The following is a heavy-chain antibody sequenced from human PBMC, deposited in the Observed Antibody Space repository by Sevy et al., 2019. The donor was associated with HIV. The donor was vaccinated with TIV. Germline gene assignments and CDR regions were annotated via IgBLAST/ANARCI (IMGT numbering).Heavy chain of an antibody. CDR1: GGTFSSYA. D-gene: IGHD2-21*02. V-gene: IGHV1-69*06. CDR3: AAGAHCGGDCYKGIRH. Sequence: ASVKVSCKASGGTFSSYAISWVRQAPGQGLEWTGGIIPIFGTANYAQRFQGRVTITADKSTSTAYMELSSLRSEDTAVYYWAAGAHCGGDCYKGIRHWGQGTLVTVSS. CDR2: IIPIFGTA. J-gene: IGHJ4*02.